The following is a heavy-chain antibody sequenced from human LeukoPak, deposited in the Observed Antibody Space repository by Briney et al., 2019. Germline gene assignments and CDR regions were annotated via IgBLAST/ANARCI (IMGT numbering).Heavy chain of an antibody. J-gene: IGHJ6*03. V-gene: IGHV1-8*01. Sequence: GASVKVSCKASGYTFSDYDVNWVRQAPGQGLEWMGWMNPTSGDTGYAQKFQGRVTMTRSMSRNTAYMELSRLRSEDTAVYFCARDLGGYPFFMDVWGRGTTVIVSS. CDR2: MNPTSGDT. CDR1: GYTFSDYD. CDR3: ARDLGGYPFFMDV. D-gene: IGHD2-15*01.